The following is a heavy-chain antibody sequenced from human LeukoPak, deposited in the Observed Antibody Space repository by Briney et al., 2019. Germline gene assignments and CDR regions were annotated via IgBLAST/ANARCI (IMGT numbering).Heavy chain of an antibody. D-gene: IGHD2-15*01. CDR2: ISSKGGST. Sequence: GGSLRLSCSASGFTFSNYAMHWVRQAPGKGLEYVSGISSKGGSTYHADPVKGRFTISRDNSKNALYIQMNSLRAEDTAVYYCVKGPCSGGSCYLEYWGQGTLVTVSS. CDR1: GFTFSNYA. CDR3: VKGPCSGGSCYLEY. J-gene: IGHJ4*02. V-gene: IGHV3-64*05.